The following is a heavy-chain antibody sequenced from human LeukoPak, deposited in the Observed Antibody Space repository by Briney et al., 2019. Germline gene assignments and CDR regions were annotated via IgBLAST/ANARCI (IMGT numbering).Heavy chain of an antibody. D-gene: IGHD3-16*02. V-gene: IGHV1-18*01. CDR3: AREALQGVIVHFDY. Sequence: GASVKVSCKASGYTFTSYGISWVRQAPGQGREWMGWISAYNGNTNYAQKLQGRVTMTTDTSTSTAYMELRSLRSDDTAVYYCAREALQGVIVHFDYWGQGTLVTVSS. J-gene: IGHJ4*02. CDR2: ISAYNGNT. CDR1: GYTFTSYG.